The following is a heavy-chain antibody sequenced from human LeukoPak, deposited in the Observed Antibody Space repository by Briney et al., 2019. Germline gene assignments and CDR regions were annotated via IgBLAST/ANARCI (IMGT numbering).Heavy chain of an antibody. J-gene: IGHJ5*02. CDR2: ISSSGSTI. Sequence: PGGSLRLPCAASGFTFSDYYMSWIRQAPGKGLEWVSYISSSGSTIYYADSVKGRFTISRDNAKNSLYLQMNSLRAEDTAVYYCARALYSSSWYDVGGFDPWGQGTLVTVSS. CDR1: GFTFSDYY. CDR3: ARALYSSSWYDVGGFDP. D-gene: IGHD6-13*01. V-gene: IGHV3-11*04.